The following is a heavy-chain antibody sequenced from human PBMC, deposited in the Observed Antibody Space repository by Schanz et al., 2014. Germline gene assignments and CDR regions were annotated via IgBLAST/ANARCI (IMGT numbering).Heavy chain of an antibody. CDR3: ARDRGHGDLPGDI. Sequence: LRLSCAASGFTFRDYYMSWIRQAPGKGLEWIGFISYSGSTYYNPSLKSRVTISVDTSKNQFSLNLSSATAADTAVYYCARDRGHGDLPGDIWGQGTMVTVSS. CDR2: ISYSGST. CDR1: GFTFRDYY. D-gene: IGHD4-17*01. V-gene: IGHV4-31*02. J-gene: IGHJ3*02.